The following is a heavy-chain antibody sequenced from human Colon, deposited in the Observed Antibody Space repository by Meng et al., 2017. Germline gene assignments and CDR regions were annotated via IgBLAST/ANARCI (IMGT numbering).Heavy chain of an antibody. CDR3: ARENEGIGFTPAGQ. J-gene: IGHJ1*01. Sequence: QVPRRDPGRGLVKPSGTLSLTCAGSGGSSSSTNWWSWVRQSPGKGLEWIGEISPSGSSNYNPSLKSRVTMSLDKSKNQLFLNLGSVSAADTAVYYCARENEGIGFTPAGQWGQGTLVTVSS. D-gene: IGHD2-21*01. CDR1: GGSSSSTNW. V-gene: IGHV4-4*02. CDR2: ISPSGSS.